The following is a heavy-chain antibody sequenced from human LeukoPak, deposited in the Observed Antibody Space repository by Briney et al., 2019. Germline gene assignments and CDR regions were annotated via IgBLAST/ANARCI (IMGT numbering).Heavy chain of an antibody. CDR2: INSDGSRT. CDR1: GFTLSTYW. J-gene: IGHJ4*02. D-gene: IGHD6-13*01. V-gene: IGHV3-74*01. CDR3: ARGSWSAADTNIDY. Sequence: PGGSLRLSCAASGFTLSTYWMHWVRQGPGKGLVWVSCINSDGSRTTYADSVKGRFTISRDNAKNTLYLRMNTLRVEDTAVYYCARGSWSAADTNIDYWCQGTLVTVSS.